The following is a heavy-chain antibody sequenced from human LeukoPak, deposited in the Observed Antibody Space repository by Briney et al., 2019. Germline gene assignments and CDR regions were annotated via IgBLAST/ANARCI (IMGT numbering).Heavy chain of an antibody. J-gene: IGHJ2*01. CDR3: AKRVQLCPGYFDL. D-gene: IGHD5-18*01. Sequence: PGESLRPSCAPSGFTFSIYAMSWVRHAPGGGLEWVSAISGSGGSTYYADSVTGRLTISTDNSKNTLYLQMNSLRAEDTAVYFCAKRVQLCPGYFDLWGRGTLVTVSS. V-gene: IGHV3-23*01. CDR2: ISGSGGST. CDR1: GFTFSIYA.